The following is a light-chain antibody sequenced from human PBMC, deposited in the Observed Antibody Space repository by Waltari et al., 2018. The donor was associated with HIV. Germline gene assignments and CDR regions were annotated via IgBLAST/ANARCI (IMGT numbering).Light chain of an antibody. J-gene: IGLJ2*01. CDR3: ATWDSSLSAVV. V-gene: IGLV1-51*01. CDR2: EKN. CDR1: SPNIGSNC. Sequence: QSVLTQPPSASAAPDQKVTLPCSGSSPNIGSNCVPWYQQLPGTAPKFLIYEKNKRPSGIPDRFSGPKSGTSATLGITGLQAGDEADYYCATWDSSLSAVVFGGGTKLTVL.